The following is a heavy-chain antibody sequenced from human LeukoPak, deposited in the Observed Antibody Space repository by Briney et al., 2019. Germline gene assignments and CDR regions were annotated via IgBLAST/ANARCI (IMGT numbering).Heavy chain of an antibody. J-gene: IGHJ4*02. CDR3: ARAKPKNMVRGLIMRRESRYYFDY. Sequence: GGSLRLSCAASGFTFSNYWMHWVRQAPGKGLVWVSRINNDGSSTRYADSVKGRFTISRDNAKNTLYLQMNSLRAEDTAVYYCARAKPKNMVRGLIMRRESRYYFDYWGQGTLVTVSS. CDR1: GFTFSNYW. CDR2: INNDGSST. V-gene: IGHV3-74*01. D-gene: IGHD3-10*01.